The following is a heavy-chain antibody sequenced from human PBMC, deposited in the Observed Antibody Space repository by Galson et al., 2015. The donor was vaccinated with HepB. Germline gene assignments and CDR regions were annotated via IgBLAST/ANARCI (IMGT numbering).Heavy chain of an antibody. Sequence: SLRLSCAAAGFTFSGYWMTWVRQAPGKGLEWVANIKEDESEKYYVDSVKGRFTISRDNAKNSLYLQLNSLRAEDTAVYFCARFAGGRYSTSWYRSGFDYWGQGTLVIVSS. CDR2: IKEDESEK. J-gene: IGHJ4*02. D-gene: IGHD6-13*01. CDR1: GFTFSGYW. CDR3: ARFAGGRYSTSWYRSGFDY. V-gene: IGHV3-7*05.